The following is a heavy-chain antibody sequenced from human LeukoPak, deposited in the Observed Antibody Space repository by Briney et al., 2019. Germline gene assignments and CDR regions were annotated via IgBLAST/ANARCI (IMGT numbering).Heavy chain of an antibody. V-gene: IGHV5-51*01. CDR1: GYSFTSYW. D-gene: IGHD3-9*01. J-gene: IGHJ4*02. CDR2: IYPGDSHT. Sequence: GESLKISCKGSGYSFTSYWIGWVRQMPGKGLEWMGVIYPGDSHTGYSPSFQGQGTISADKSISTAYLQWSSLKASDTAIYYCTRSPDIDILTGYSRYYFDYWGQGTLVTVSS. CDR3: TRSPDIDILTGYSRYYFDY.